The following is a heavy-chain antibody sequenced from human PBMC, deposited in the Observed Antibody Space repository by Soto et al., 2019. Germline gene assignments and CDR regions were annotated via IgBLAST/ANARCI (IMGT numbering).Heavy chain of an antibody. J-gene: IGHJ6*02. CDR3: STSVYCSTTRCYYYYGLDV. V-gene: IGHV1-69*01. CDR1: GGTFSSHS. Sequence: QVQLVQSGAEVKKPGSSVKVSCKVSGGTFSSHSINWVRQAPGLGPEWMGGIIPIFGTENYAQKCQGRVTITADESTSRAYMELSSLTSEDTALYYCSTSVYCSTTRCYYYYGLDVWGQGTTVIVSS. D-gene: IGHD2-2*01. CDR2: IIPIFGTE.